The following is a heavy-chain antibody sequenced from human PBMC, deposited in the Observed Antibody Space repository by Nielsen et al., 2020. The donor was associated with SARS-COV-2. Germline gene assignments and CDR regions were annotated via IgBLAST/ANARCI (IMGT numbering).Heavy chain of an antibody. CDR2: ISYEGSKK. J-gene: IGHJ6*02. Sequence: GGSLRLSCAASGFSFNNYGFVWVRQAPGKGLEWVASISYEGSKKYYGASLTGRFTVSRDTSKNTVYRQMSSLSVEYTAVYYCAKRRAVFMLTFGGEGAMDVWGQGTTVSVSS. V-gene: IGHV3-30*18. CDR3: AKRRAVFMLTFGGEGAMDV. CDR1: GFSFNNYG. D-gene: IGHD3-16*01.